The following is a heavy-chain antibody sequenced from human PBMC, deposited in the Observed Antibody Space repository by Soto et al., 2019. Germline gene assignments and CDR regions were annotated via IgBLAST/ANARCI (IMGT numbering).Heavy chain of an antibody. CDR3: AFEVPAATDWFDP. J-gene: IGHJ5*02. CDR1: GGSFSGYY. D-gene: IGHD2-2*01. Sequence: QVQLQQWGAGLLKPSETLSLTCAVYGGSFSGYYWGWIRQPPGKGLEWIGEINHSGSTNYNPSLKSRVTISVDTSKNQFSLKLSSVTAADTAVYYCAFEVPAATDWFDPWGQGTLVTVSS. CDR2: INHSGST. V-gene: IGHV4-34*01.